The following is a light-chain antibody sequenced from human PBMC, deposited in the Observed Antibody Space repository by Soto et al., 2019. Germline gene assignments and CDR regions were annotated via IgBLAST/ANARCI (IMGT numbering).Light chain of an antibody. CDR3: QQAHRLPRT. V-gene: IGKV1D-12*01. J-gene: IGKJ1*01. Sequence: DIPLTQSPSSVSASVGDRVTITCRASQGIGSWLAWYQQQPGKAPKLLIYAASTLQSGVPSRFSGSGSGTDFTLTSSSLQPEDFATYYCQQAHRLPRTFGQGTKVEIK. CDR2: AAS. CDR1: QGIGSW.